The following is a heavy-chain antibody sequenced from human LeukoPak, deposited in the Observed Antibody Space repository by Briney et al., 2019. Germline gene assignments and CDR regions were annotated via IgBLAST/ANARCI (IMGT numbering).Heavy chain of an antibody. CDR3: ARRQSGYYYDSSGPCLQH. V-gene: IGHV4-34*01. CDR2: INHSGST. J-gene: IGHJ1*01. Sequence: PSETLSLTCAVYGGSFSGYYWSWIRQPPGKGLEWIGEINHSGSTNHNPSLKSRVTISVDTSKNQFSLKLSSVTAADTAVYYCARRQSGYYYDSSGPCLQHWGQGTLVTVSS. CDR1: GGSFSGYY. D-gene: IGHD3-22*01.